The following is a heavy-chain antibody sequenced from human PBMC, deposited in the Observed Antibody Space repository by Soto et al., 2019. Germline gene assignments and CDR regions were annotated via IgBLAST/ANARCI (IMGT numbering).Heavy chain of an antibody. V-gene: IGHV4-4*02. Sequence: SETLSLTCAVSGGSIISSDWWRWVRQPPGKGLEWIGEINHSGSTNYNPSLKSRVTISVDTSKNQFSLKLTSVTAADTAVYYCARDKITGLFDYWGQGTLVTVSS. CDR3: ARDKITGLFDY. J-gene: IGHJ4*02. CDR2: INHSGST. CDR1: GGSIISSDW. D-gene: IGHD2-8*02.